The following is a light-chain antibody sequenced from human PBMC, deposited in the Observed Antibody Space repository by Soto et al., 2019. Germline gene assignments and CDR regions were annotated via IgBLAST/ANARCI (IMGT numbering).Light chain of an antibody. CDR2: GAS. J-gene: IGKJ2*01. CDR1: QSVRTS. V-gene: IGKV3-15*01. CDR3: HHYAVWPYT. Sequence: ETVMTQSPATLSVSPGERATLSCRASQSVRTSLAWYQQKPGQAPRLLIYGASTSATDIPPRFSGSGSGTEFTLAIDRLQSEDFAVYYCHHYAVWPYTFGQGTKVDIK.